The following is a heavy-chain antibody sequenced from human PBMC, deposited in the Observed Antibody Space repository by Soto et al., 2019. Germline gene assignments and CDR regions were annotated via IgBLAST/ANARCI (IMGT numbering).Heavy chain of an antibody. J-gene: IGHJ6*03. D-gene: IGHD2-15*01. Sequence: EVQLVESGGGLVQPGGSLRLSCAASGFTVSSNYMSWVRQAAGKGLEWVSLIQSGGSTYYAGSVKGRFTISRDNSKNTLFRQRSSLRAEDTAVYYCAREDVHCSGGRCYGVPMEVWGNGTTVTVSS. CDR2: IQSGGST. CDR1: GFTVSSNY. CDR3: AREDVHCSGGRCYGVPMEV. V-gene: IGHV3-66*01.